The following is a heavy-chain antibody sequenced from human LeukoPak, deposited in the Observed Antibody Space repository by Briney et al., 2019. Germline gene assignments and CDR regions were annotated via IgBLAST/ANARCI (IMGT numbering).Heavy chain of an antibody. D-gene: IGHD3-3*01. CDR2: IYYSGST. CDR3: ARIITIFGVVTPDRWFDP. J-gene: IGHJ5*02. CDR1: GGSISIYY. V-gene: IGHV4-59*01. Sequence: SETLSLTCTVSGGSISIYYRSWIRQPPGKGLEWIGYIYYSGSTNYNPSLKSRVTISVDTSKNQFSLKLSSVTAADTAVYYCARIITIFGVVTPDRWFDPWGQGTLVTVSS.